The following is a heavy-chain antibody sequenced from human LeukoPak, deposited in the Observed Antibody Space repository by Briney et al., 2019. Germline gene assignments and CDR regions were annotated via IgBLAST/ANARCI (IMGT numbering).Heavy chain of an antibody. CDR1: GGSISSYY. CDR3: ARVTGYMIEDYFDY. V-gene: IGHV4-59*01. D-gene: IGHD3-9*01. Sequence: SETLSLTCTVCGGSISSYYWSWIRQPPGKGLEWIGYIYYSGSTNYNPSLKSRVTISVDTSKNQFSLKLNSVTAADTAVYYCARVTGYMIEDYFDYWGQGTRVIISS. J-gene: IGHJ4*02. CDR2: IYYSGST.